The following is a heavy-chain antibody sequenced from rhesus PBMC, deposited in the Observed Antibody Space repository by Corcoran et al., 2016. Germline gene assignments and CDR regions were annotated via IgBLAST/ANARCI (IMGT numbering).Heavy chain of an antibody. CDR3: ARKNWNYGYYFDY. J-gene: IGHJ4*01. Sequence: QVQLQESGPGLVKPSETLSLTCAVSGGSSSSGYGWGWIRQPPGKGLEWLGHIYGSIGSTYDNPSLKSRGTISQDTSKNQFSLKRSSVTAADTAVYYCARKNWNYGYYFDYWGQGVLVTVSS. CDR2: IYGSIGST. V-gene: IGHV4S7*01. CDR1: GGSSSSGYG. D-gene: IGHD1-26*01.